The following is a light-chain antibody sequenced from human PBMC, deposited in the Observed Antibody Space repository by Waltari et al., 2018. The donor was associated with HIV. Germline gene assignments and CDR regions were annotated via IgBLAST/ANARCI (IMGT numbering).Light chain of an antibody. CDR1: SSNIGSNF. Sequence: QSVLTQPPSASGTPGQRVTISCSGSSSNIGSNFVYWYQQFPGTAPKLIIYRNNQRPSGVPDRVAGAKSGTSASLAISGLRSEDEADYYCAAWDDSLSGLWVFGGGTKLTVL. CDR2: RNN. V-gene: IGLV1-47*01. CDR3: AAWDDSLSGLWV. J-gene: IGLJ3*02.